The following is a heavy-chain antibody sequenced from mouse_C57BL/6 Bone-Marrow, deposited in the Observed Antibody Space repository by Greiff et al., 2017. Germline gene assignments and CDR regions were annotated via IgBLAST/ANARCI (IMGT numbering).Heavy chain of an antibody. V-gene: IGHV1-82*01. J-gene: IGHJ4*01. CDR2: IYPGDGDT. Sequence: QVQLKQSGPELVKPGASVKISCKASGYAFSSSWMNWVKQRPGKGLEWIGRIYPGDGDTNYNGNVKGKATLTADKSSSTAYMQRSSLTSEDSAVYFCALLWPAWVCYYAMDYWGQGTSVTVSS. CDR1: GYAFSSSW. CDR3: ALLWPAWVCYYAMDY. D-gene: IGHD2-1*01.